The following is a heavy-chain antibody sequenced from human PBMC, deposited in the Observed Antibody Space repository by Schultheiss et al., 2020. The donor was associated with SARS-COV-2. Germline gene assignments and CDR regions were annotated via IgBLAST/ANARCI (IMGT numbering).Heavy chain of an antibody. CDR2: ISYDGSNK. V-gene: IGHV3-30*01. CDR1: GFTFSSYA. Sequence: SLKISCAASGFTFSSYAMHWVRQAPGKGLEWVAVISYDGSNKYYADSVKGRFTISRDNSKNTLYLQMNSLRAEDTAVYYCARDSGRNGVVTAFYYYYGMDVWGQGTTVTVSS. CDR3: ARDSGRNGVVTAFYYYYGMDV. D-gene: IGHD3-3*01. J-gene: IGHJ6*02.